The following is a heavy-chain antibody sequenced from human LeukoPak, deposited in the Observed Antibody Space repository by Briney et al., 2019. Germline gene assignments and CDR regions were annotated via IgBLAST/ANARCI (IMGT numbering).Heavy chain of an antibody. CDR2: IKQDGSEK. V-gene: IGHV3-7*01. J-gene: IGHJ4*02. Sequence: GGSLRLSCAASGFTFTTYWMSWVRQAPGKGLEWVANIKQDGSEKYYVDSVKGRFTISRDNAKNSLYLQMNSLRAEDTAVYYCARDGARSLWFGEFDYWGQGTLVTVSS. CDR3: ARDGARSLWFGEFDY. D-gene: IGHD3-10*01. CDR1: GFTFTTYW.